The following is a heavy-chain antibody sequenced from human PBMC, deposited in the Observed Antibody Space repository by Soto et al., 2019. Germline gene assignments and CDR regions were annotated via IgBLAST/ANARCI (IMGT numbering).Heavy chain of an antibody. V-gene: IGHV3-30-3*01. CDR3: ARGRFDSSGSYYEVSSYSWDD. CDR1: GFTFSSYA. CDR2: ISYDGSNK. Sequence: QVQLVESGGGVVQPGRSLRLSCAASGFTFSSYAMHWVRQAPGKGLEWVAVISYDGSNKYYADSVKGRFTIYRDNSKNTLYLQMNSLRAEDTAVYYCARGRFDSSGSYYEVSSYSWDDWGQGTLVTVSS. J-gene: IGHJ4*02. D-gene: IGHD3-22*01.